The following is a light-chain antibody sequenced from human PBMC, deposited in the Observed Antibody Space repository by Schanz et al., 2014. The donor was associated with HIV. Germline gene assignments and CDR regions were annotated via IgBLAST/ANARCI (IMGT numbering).Light chain of an antibody. CDR2: EVS. V-gene: IGLV2-8*01. CDR3: SSYAGTNNLWV. CDR1: SSDVGGYDF. Sequence: QSALTQPASVSGSPGQSITISCTGTSSDVGGYDFVSWFQQYPGKAPKIMIYEVSKRPSGVPDRCSGSKSGNTASLTVSGLQAEDEADYYCSSYAGTNNLWVFGGGTKLTVL. J-gene: IGLJ3*02.